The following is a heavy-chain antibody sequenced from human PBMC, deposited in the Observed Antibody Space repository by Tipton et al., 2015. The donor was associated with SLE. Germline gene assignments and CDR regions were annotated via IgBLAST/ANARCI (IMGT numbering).Heavy chain of an antibody. CDR2: IYYSGST. CDR3: ARRAAQAYDSSGYYWVY. J-gene: IGHJ4*02. Sequence: TLSLTCTVAGGSISSYYWSWIRQPPGKGLEWIGYIYYSGSTNYNPSLKSRVTISVDTSKNQFSLQLSSVTAADTAVYYCARRAAQAYDSSGYYWVYWGQGTLVTVSS. D-gene: IGHD3-22*01. V-gene: IGHV4-59*08. CDR1: GGSISSYY.